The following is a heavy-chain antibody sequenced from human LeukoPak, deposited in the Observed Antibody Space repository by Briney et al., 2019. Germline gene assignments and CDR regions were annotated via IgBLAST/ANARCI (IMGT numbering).Heavy chain of an antibody. CDR2: ITNSGGST. Sequence: GGSLRLSCAAFGFSFSTYAMTWVRQAPGKGLEWVSTITNSGGSTYYADSVKGRFTISRDNTKNSLYLQMNSLRAEDTAVYYCARETSGSHWGQGTLVTVSS. J-gene: IGHJ4*02. CDR1: GFSFSTYA. V-gene: IGHV3-23*01. D-gene: IGHD1-26*01. CDR3: ARETSGSH.